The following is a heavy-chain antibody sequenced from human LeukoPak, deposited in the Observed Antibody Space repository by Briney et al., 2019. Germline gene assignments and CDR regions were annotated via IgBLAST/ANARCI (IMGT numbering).Heavy chain of an antibody. CDR3: AKFKGHYGDSEYYFDY. Sequence: PGGSLRLSCAASGFTFSRYSVNWVRQAPGKGLEWVSCITGGSDYIFYADSVRGRFTISRGNAKNSLYLQMNSLRAEDTAVYYCAKFKGHYGDSEYYFDYWGQGTLVTASS. V-gene: IGHV3-21*01. CDR2: ITGGSDYI. J-gene: IGHJ4*02. D-gene: IGHD3-10*01. CDR1: GFTFSRYS.